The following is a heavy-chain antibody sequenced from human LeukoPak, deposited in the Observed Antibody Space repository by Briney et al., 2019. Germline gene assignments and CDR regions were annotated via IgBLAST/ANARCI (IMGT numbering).Heavy chain of an antibody. CDR1: GGSISSSNW. Sequence: SGTLSLTCAVSGGSISSSNWWSWVRQPPGKGLEWIGEIYHSGSTNYNPSLKSRVTISVDKSKNKFSLKLSSVTAAETAVYYCAVGGVYLRGGAEAFDIWGQGTMVTVSS. CDR2: IYHSGST. D-gene: IGHD3-10*01. CDR3: AVGGVYLRGGAEAFDI. V-gene: IGHV4-4*02. J-gene: IGHJ3*02.